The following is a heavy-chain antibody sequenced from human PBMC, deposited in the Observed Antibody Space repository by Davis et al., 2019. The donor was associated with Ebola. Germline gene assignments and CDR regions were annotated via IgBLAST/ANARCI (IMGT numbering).Heavy chain of an antibody. CDR1: GYTFTSYG. Sequence: ASVKVSCKASGYTFTSYGISWVRQAPGQGLEWMGWISAYNGNTNYAQKLQGRVTMTTDTSTSTAYMELRSLRSDDTAVYYCARDSALKVAAAGTHWFDPWGQGTLVTVSS. CDR2: ISAYNGNT. V-gene: IGHV1-18*01. D-gene: IGHD6-13*01. CDR3: ARDSALKVAAAGTHWFDP. J-gene: IGHJ5*02.